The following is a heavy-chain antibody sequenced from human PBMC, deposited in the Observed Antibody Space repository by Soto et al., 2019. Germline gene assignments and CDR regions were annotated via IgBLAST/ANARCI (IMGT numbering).Heavy chain of an antibody. V-gene: IGHV3-43*01. CDR3: AKGGTGEYNLFDS. J-gene: IGHJ5*01. D-gene: IGHD7-27*01. CDR2: ISWDGGST. CDR1: GFTFDDYT. Sequence: EVQMVESGGIVVQPGGSLRLSCAASGFTFDDYTMHWVSQAPGKGLEWVSLISWDGGSTYYADSVKGRFTISRDNSKNTPYLQMNSLRTEDTALYYCAKGGTGEYNLFDSCGQGTLVIVSS.